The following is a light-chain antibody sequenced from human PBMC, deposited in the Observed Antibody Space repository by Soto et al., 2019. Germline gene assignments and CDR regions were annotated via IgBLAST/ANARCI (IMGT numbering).Light chain of an antibody. Sequence: DIQMTHSPSTLSAFVGDTVTITCRASQSISHWLAWYQQRPGRAPKLLIYDASSLESGVPSRFSGSGSGTEFTLTISSLQPDDFATYYCQQYSAYPYTFGQGTRLEIK. CDR1: QSISHW. CDR3: QQYSAYPYT. CDR2: DAS. J-gene: IGKJ5*01. V-gene: IGKV1-5*01.